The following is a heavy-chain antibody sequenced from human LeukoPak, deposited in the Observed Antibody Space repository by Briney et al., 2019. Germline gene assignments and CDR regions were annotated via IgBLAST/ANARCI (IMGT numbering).Heavy chain of an antibody. J-gene: IGHJ4*02. Sequence: ASVKVSCKASGYTFTSYDINWVRQATGQGLEWMGWMNPNSGNTGYAQKFQGRATMTRNTSISTACMELSSLRSEDTAVYYCARWVSSSSSIDYWGQGTLVTVSS. CDR3: ARWVSSSSSIDY. V-gene: IGHV1-8*01. D-gene: IGHD6-6*01. CDR2: MNPNSGNT. CDR1: GYTFTSYD.